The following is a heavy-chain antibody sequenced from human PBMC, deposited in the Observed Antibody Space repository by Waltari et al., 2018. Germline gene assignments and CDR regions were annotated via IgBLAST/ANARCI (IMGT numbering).Heavy chain of an antibody. CDR3: VSGGWGFYFDY. V-gene: IGHV3-21*01. J-gene: IGHJ4*02. CDR1: GFGFRSYI. CDR2: ISSSTTYI. D-gene: IGHD7-27*01. Sequence: EVQLVESGGGLVKPGGSLRLACGVHGFGFRSYIMNWVRQAPGKGLEWVSSISSSTTYIHYADSVKGRFTISRDNAKNSLYLQMNSLRVEDTAVYYCVSGGWGFYFDYWGQGTVVTVSS.